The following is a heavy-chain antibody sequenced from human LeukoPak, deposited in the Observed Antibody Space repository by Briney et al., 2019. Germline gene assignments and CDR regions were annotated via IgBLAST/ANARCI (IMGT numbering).Heavy chain of an antibody. J-gene: IGHJ4*02. CDR3: ARARGYYDSSGYGY. CDR2: ISAYNGNT. Sequence: ASVKVSCKASGYTFTSYGISWVRQAPGQGLEWMGWISAYNGNTNYAQKLQGRVTITADKSTSTAYMELSSLRSEDTAVYYCARARGYYDSSGYGYWGQGTLVTVSS. D-gene: IGHD3-22*01. CDR1: GYTFTSYG. V-gene: IGHV1-18*01.